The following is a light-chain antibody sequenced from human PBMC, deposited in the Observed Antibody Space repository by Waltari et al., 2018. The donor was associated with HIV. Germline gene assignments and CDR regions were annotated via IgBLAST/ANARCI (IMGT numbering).Light chain of an antibody. CDR2: GAS. V-gene: IGKV3-20*01. CDR3: HQYATAPQT. CDR1: QSVTSNY. J-gene: IGKJ1*01. Sequence: ENVLTQSPGTLSLSPGERATLSCRASQSVTSNYLAWYQQKPGQAPRLLIYGASRRATGIPERFSGSGSGTDFTRTISRLEPEDFAVYYCHQYATAPQTLGQGTKVESK.